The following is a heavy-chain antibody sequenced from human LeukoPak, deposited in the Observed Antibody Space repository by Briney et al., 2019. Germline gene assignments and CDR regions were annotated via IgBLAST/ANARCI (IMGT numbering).Heavy chain of an antibody. Sequence: GRSLRLSCAASGFTFSSYGMHGVRPAPGKGQARVAVISYDGSNKYYADSVKGRFTISRDNSKNTLYLQMNSLRAEDTAVYYCAKDGLYGSGSLHYWGQGTLVTVSS. CDR2: ISYDGSNK. D-gene: IGHD3-10*01. V-gene: IGHV3-30*18. CDR3: AKDGLYGSGSLHY. J-gene: IGHJ4*02. CDR1: GFTFSSYG.